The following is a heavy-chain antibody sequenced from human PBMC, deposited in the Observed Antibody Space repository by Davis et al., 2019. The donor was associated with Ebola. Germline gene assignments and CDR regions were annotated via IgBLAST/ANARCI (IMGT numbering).Heavy chain of an antibody. D-gene: IGHD6-6*01. CDR1: GFTFSSYS. CDR3: AREASPNYFDY. J-gene: IGHJ4*02. Sequence: GESLKISCAASGFTFSSYSMNWVRQAPGKGLEWVSYIRSSGSTIYYADSVKGRFTISRDNAKNSLYLQMNSLRAEDTAVYYCAREASPNYFDYWGQGTLVTVSS. V-gene: IGHV3-48*04. CDR2: IRSSGSTI.